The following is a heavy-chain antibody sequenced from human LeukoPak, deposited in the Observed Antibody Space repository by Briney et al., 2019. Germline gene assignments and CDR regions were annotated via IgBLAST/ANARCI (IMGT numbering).Heavy chain of an antibody. CDR1: GGTFTTYA. D-gene: IGHD2-21*02. CDR2: FIPILGRA. CDR3: ATEHIVVLTATYFDS. J-gene: IGHJ4*02. V-gene: IGHV1-69*04. Sequence: ASVMVSCKASGGTFTTYAISWVRQAPGQGLEWMGRFIPILGRAHYAQRLRGRVTIAADQSTGTAYMELSSLRSEDTAIYYCATEHIVVLTATYFDSWGQGTLVTVSS.